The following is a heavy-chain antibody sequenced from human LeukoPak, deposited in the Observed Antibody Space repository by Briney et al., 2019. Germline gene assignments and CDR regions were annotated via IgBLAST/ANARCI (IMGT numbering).Heavy chain of an antibody. CDR2: IKSDGSWT. CDR1: GFSFSDHW. V-gene: IGHV3-74*01. J-gene: IGHJ4*02. CDR3: VRGVGGSTYLDY. D-gene: IGHD3-16*01. Sequence: GGSLRLSCAASGFSFSDHWMHWVRQVPGKGPVWVSRIKSDGSWTNDADSVKGRFTISRDNAKNTLYLQMNSLRVEDTAGYHCVRGVGGSTYLDYWGQGALVTVSS.